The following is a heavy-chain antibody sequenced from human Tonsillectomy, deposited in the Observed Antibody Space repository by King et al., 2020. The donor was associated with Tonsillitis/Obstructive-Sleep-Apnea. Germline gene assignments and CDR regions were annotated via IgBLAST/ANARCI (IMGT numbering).Heavy chain of an antibody. J-gene: IGHJ3*02. D-gene: IGHD4-11*01. V-gene: IGHV3-53*01. CDR3: ARVTTVLWAFDI. CDR2: IYSGGST. Sequence: VQLVESGGGLIQPGGSLRLSCAASGFTVSSNYMSWVRQAPGKGLEWVSVIYSGGSTYYADSVKGRFTISRDNSKNTLYLQMNRLRAEDTTVYYCARVTTVLWAFDIWGPRARLTLST. CDR1: GFTVSSNY.